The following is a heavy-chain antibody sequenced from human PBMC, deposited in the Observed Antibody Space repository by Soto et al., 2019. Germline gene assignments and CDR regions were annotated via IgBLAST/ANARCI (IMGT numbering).Heavy chain of an antibody. D-gene: IGHD3-10*01. J-gene: IGHJ6*02. V-gene: IGHV1-69*01. CDR2: IIPIFGTA. CDR1: GGTFSSYA. Sequence: QVQLVQSGAEVKKPGSSVKVSCKASGGTFSSYAISWVRQAPGQGLEWMGGIIPIFGTANYAQKFQGRVTITADESTSTAYMELSSLRSEDTAVYYCAIVYTVVRGVSGYGMDVWGQGTTVTVSS. CDR3: AIVYTVVRGVSGYGMDV.